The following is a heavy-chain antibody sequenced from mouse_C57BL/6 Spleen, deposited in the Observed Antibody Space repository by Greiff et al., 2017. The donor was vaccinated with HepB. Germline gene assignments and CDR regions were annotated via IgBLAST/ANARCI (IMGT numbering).Heavy chain of an antibody. Sequence: VKLMESGPELVKPGASVKISCKASGYAFSSSWMNWVKQRPGKGLEWIGRIYPGDGDTNYNGKFKGKATLTADKSSSTAYMQLSSLTSEDSAVYFCAREGFLYAMDYWGQGTSVTVSS. J-gene: IGHJ4*01. CDR2: IYPGDGDT. CDR3: AREGFLYAMDY. V-gene: IGHV1-82*01. CDR1: GYAFSSSW.